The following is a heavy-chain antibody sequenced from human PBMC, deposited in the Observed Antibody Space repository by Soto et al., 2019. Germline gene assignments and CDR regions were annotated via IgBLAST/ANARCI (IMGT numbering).Heavy chain of an antibody. J-gene: IGHJ4*02. CDR2: IDPSDSYT. V-gene: IGHV5-10-1*01. Sequence: PGESLKISCKGSGYSFSSYWINWVRQMPGKGLEWMGRIDPSDSYTNYSPSFQGHVTISADKSISTAYLQWSSLKASDTAIYYCARLYGSGSEPVDYWGQGTLVTVSA. CDR3: ARLYGSGSEPVDY. CDR1: GYSFSSYW. D-gene: IGHD3-10*01.